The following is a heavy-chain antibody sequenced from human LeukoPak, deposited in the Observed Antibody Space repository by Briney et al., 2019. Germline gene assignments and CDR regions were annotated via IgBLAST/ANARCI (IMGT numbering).Heavy chain of an antibody. Sequence: ASVKVSCKASGYSFTGYDTNWVRQATGQGLEWMGWMNPNNGNTGYAQRFQGRVTMTRDTATSTAYMELSSLKFEDTAVYYCARPTGRPSNYYSMDVWGKGTTVAVSS. CDR2: MNPNNGNT. V-gene: IGHV1-8*01. CDR1: GYSFTGYD. CDR3: ARPTGRPSNYYSMDV. D-gene: IGHD1-26*01. J-gene: IGHJ6*03.